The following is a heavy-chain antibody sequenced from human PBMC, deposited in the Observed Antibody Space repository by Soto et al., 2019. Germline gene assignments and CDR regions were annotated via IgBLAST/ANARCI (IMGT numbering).Heavy chain of an antibody. V-gene: IGHV3-33*01. CDR3: ARDRNFRGGNDDI. CDR1: GFTFISFC. CDR2: IWHDGTFT. D-gene: IGHD3-16*01. J-gene: IGHJ3*02. Sequence: PWESXRLSCSASGFTFISFCIHLFRHAPGKGLEWVALIWHDGTFTHYADSVKGRFTISRDNSKNMLYLQMNSLRADETAVYYCARDRNFRGGNDDIWGKGTMVT.